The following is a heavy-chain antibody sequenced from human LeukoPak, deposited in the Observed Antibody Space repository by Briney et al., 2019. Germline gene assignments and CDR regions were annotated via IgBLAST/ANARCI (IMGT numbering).Heavy chain of an antibody. Sequence: GGSLRLSCAASGFTFSSYAMSWVRQAPGKGLVWVSRINGEGSTTSYTDSVEGRFTISRDNGKNTLYLQMNSLRAEDTAVYYCARAGLGFDYWGQGTLVTVSS. V-gene: IGHV3-74*01. CDR3: ARAGLGFDY. CDR1: GFTFSSYA. D-gene: IGHD3-16*01. J-gene: IGHJ4*02. CDR2: INGEGSTT.